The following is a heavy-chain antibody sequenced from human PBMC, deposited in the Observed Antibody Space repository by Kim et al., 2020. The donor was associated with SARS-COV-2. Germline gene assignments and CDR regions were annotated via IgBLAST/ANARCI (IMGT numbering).Heavy chain of an antibody. CDR2: IYYSGST. CDR3: ARQGAGDHREDWFDP. Sequence: SETLSLTCTVSGGSISSSSYYWGWIRQPPGKGLEWIGSIYYSGSTYYNPSLKSRVTISVDTSKNQFSLKLSSVTAADTAVYYCARQGAGDHREDWFDPWGQGTLVTVSS. D-gene: IGHD3-16*01. J-gene: IGHJ5*02. V-gene: IGHV4-39*01. CDR1: GGSISSSSYY.